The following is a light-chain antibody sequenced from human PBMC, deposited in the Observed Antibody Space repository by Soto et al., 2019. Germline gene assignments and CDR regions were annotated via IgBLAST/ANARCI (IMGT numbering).Light chain of an antibody. V-gene: IGKV3-15*01. CDR1: QSVSSN. CDR2: GAS. CDR3: QQYNNWPWT. Sequence: EIVLTQSPGTLSLSPGDRATLSCRASQSVSSNLAWYQQKPGQAPRLLIYGASTRATGIPARFSGSGSGTEFTLTISSLQSEDFAVYYCQQYNNWPWTFGQGTKVDIK. J-gene: IGKJ1*01.